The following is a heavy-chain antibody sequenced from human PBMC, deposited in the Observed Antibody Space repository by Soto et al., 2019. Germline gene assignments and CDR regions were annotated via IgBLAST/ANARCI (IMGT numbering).Heavy chain of an antibody. J-gene: IGHJ4*02. Sequence: SETLSLTCTVSGGSISSGDYYWSWIRQPPGKGLEWIGYIYYSGSTYYNPSLKSRVTISVDTSKNQFSLKLSSVTAADTAVYYCARDAAGYSYGTHFDYWGQGTLVTVSS. V-gene: IGHV4-30-4*01. CDR3: ARDAAGYSYGTHFDY. CDR2: IYYSGST. CDR1: GGSISSGDYY. D-gene: IGHD5-18*01.